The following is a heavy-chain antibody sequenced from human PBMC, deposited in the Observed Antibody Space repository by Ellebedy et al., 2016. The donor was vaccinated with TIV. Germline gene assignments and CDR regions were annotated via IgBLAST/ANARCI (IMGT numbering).Heavy chain of an antibody. CDR2: INWNGGST. Sequence: GGSLRLSCAASGFTFDDYGMSRVRQAPGKGLEWVSGINWNGGSTGYADSVKGRFTISRDNAKNSLYLQMNSLRAEDTAVYYCAKADLGLFDYWGQGTLVTVSS. CDR1: GFTFDDYG. V-gene: IGHV3-20*04. D-gene: IGHD7-27*01. CDR3: AKADLGLFDY. J-gene: IGHJ4*02.